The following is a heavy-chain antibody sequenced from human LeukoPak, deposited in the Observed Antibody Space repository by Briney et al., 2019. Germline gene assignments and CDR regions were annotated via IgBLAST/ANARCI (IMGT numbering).Heavy chain of an antibody. CDR3: ARWSRNCSSTSCYEYYYYGMDV. J-gene: IGHJ6*02. V-gene: IGHV3-23*01. Sequence: GGFLRLSCAASGFTFSSYAMSWVRQAPGKGLEWVSAISGSGGSTYYADSVKGRFTISRDNAKNSLYLQMNSLRAEDTAVYYCARWSRNCSSTSCYEYYYYGMDVWGQGTTVTVSS. CDR1: GFTFSSYA. CDR2: ISGSGGST. D-gene: IGHD2-2*01.